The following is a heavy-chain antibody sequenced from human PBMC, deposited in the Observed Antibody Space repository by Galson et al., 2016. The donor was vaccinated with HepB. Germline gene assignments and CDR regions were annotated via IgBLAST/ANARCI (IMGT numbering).Heavy chain of an antibody. Sequence: SLRLSCAASGFTFSSYAMAWVRQAPEKGLEWVSGISGGGDSTYYADSVKGRFTISRDSSKNMLYLLMDGLRADDTAVYYCAKIERQWLVRKMDVWGQGTTVTVSS. J-gene: IGHJ6*02. CDR2: ISGGGDST. V-gene: IGHV3-23*01. CDR3: AKIERQWLVRKMDV. CDR1: GFTFSSYA. D-gene: IGHD6-19*01.